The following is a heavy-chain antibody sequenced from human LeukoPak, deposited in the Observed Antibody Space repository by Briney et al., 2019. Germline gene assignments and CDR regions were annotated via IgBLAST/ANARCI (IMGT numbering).Heavy chain of an antibody. CDR3: ARASLGAVYYYYGMDV. D-gene: IGHD1-26*01. CDR1: GGSISSYY. V-gene: IGHV4-59*01. Sequence: SETLSLTCTVSGGSISSYYWSWIRQPPGKGLEWIGYIYYSGSTNYNPSLKSRVTISADTSKNQFSLKLSSVTAADTAVYYCARASLGAVYYYYGMDVWGQGTTVTVSS. CDR2: IYYSGST. J-gene: IGHJ6*02.